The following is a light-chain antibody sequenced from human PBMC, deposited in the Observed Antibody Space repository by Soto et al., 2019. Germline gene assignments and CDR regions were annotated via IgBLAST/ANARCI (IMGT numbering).Light chain of an antibody. CDR1: SSDVGGYNY. Sequence: QSALTQPASVSGSPGQSITISCTGTSSDVGGYNYVSWYQQHPGKAHKLMIYDFSNRPSGVSNRFSGSKSGNTASLTISGLQAEDEADYYCRSYTSSSSYVVFGGGTKLTVL. J-gene: IGLJ2*01. CDR2: DFS. CDR3: RSYTSSSSYVV. V-gene: IGLV2-14*01.